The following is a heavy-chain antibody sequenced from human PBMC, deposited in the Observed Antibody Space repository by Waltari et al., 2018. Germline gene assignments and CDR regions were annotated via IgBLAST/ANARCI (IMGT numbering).Heavy chain of an antibody. CDR2: SNPGSGNT. D-gene: IGHD3-16*01. J-gene: IGHJ6*02. Sequence: QVQLVQSGAEVKKPGASVKVSCKASGYTFTSYSMHWVRQARGQGLEWMGISNPGSGNTNYGQRFQCRVTITSDTSTSTVYMELSSLRSEDTAVYYCAGGSLIKDYYYGMDVWDQGTTGTVSS. V-gene: IGHV1-46*01. CDR1: GYTFTSYS. CDR3: AGGSLIKDYYYGMDV.